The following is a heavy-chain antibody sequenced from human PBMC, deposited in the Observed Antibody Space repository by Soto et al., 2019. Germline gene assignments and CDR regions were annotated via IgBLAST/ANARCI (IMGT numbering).Heavy chain of an antibody. V-gene: IGHV1-8*01. CDR3: ARGLGYCSSTSCYAGYYYYMDV. Sequence: QVQLVQSGAEVKKPGASVKVSCKASGYTFTSYDINWVRQATGXGLEWMGWMNPNSGNTGYAQKFQGRVTMTRNTSISTAYMELSSLRSEDTAVYYCARGLGYCSSTSCYAGYYYYMDVWGKGTTVTVSS. J-gene: IGHJ6*03. CDR1: GYTFTSYD. CDR2: MNPNSGNT. D-gene: IGHD2-2*01.